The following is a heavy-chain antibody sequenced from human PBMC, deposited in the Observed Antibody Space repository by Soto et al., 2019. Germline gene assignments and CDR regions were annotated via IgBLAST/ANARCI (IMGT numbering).Heavy chain of an antibody. D-gene: IGHD5-12*01. CDR1: GYTFSDYL. CDR3: ARAITSVGSSVVCAWHYYHEMVV. V-gene: IGHV1-2*06. Sequence: QVHLLQAGSEVTKPGASVKFTCSDSGYTFSDYLIHWVRQAPGHALEWIGRIHPKRGGLHSLQRFQGRVTMTTDTAMSTAFMELRRLRHADTAVYYCARAITSVGSSVVCAWHYYHEMVVWGRGATVAAAS. CDR2: IHPKRGGL. J-gene: IGHJ6*02.